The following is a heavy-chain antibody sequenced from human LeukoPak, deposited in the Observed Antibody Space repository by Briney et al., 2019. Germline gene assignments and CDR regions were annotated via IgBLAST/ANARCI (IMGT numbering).Heavy chain of an antibody. V-gene: IGHV4-39*01. CDR3: ARPSTGSGWYVPWFDP. CDR1: GGSISSSSYY. D-gene: IGHD6-19*01. CDR2: IYYSGST. J-gene: IGHJ5*02. Sequence: SETLSFTCTVSGGSISSSSYYWGWIRQPPGKGLEWIGSIYYSGSTYYNPSLKSRVTISVDTSKNQFSLKLSSVTAADTAVYYCARPSTGSGWYVPWFDPWGQGTLVTVSS.